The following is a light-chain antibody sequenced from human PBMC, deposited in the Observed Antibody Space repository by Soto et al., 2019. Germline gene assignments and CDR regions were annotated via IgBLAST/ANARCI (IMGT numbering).Light chain of an antibody. CDR2: GAS. CDR1: QSVSSNY. V-gene: IGKV3-20*01. CDR3: HQCDSSPWT. Sequence: EIVMTQSPDTLSLSPGETATLSCRASQSVSSNYVAWFHQKPGQAPRLLIYGASSRATGIPDRFSASGSGTDFTLTISRLEPEDFAVFYCHQCDSSPWTFGQGTKVDIK. J-gene: IGKJ1*01.